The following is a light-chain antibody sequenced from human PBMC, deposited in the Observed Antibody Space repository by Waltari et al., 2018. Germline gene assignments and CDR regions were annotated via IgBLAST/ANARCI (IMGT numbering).Light chain of an antibody. V-gene: IGKV3-11*01. CDR3: QHRISWPYT. CDR2: DAN. Sequence: EMVLTQSPATLSLSPGERATLSCRASQSVSGYLAWYQQRPGQAPRLLIYDANHRATGIPARFRCSGSGTDFTLTISSLEPEDFVVYYCQHRISWPYTFGQGTKLQI. CDR1: QSVSGY. J-gene: IGKJ2*01.